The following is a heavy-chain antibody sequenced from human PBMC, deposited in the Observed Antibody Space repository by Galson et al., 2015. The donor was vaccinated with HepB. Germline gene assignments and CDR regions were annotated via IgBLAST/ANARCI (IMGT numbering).Heavy chain of an antibody. V-gene: IGHV4-39*01. CDR1: GGSISSSNYY. Sequence: ETLSLTCTVSGGSISSSNYYWGWIRQPPGKGVEFIGIIRYSGTTYYNPSLKSRVTISVDTSKNQFSLKLSSVTAADTAVYYCARYEGRTAAATFDYWGQGTLVTVSS. CDR3: ARYEGRTAAATFDY. J-gene: IGHJ4*02. CDR2: IRYSGTT. D-gene: IGHD6-13*01.